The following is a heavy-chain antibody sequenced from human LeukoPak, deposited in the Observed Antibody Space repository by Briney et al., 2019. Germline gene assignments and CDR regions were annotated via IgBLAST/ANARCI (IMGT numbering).Heavy chain of an antibody. D-gene: IGHD2-15*01. CDR3: AKEVAGGAKEY. Sequence: GGCLRLSCAASGFTFSSYGMHWVRQAPGKGLEWVALISYDGSNKYYADSVKGRFTVSRDNSKYTLYLQMNSLRADDTAVYYCAKEVAGGAKEYWGQGALVTVSS. CDR1: GFTFSSYG. V-gene: IGHV3-30*18. J-gene: IGHJ4*02. CDR2: ISYDGSNK.